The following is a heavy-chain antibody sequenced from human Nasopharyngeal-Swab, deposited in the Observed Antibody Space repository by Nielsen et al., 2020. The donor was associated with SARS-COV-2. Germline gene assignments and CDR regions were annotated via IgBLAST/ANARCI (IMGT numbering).Heavy chain of an antibody. CDR2: ISSSVSYI. Sequence: GSSLKISCAASGFTFSTSSMIWVRQAPAKGLEWVSWISSSVSYIYYAESVKGRFTISRDNAKNALYLQMSRLRAEDTAVYYCARLPSAWGRRDFDYWGQGTLVTVSS. CDR1: GFTFSTSS. CDR3: ARLPSAWGRRDFDY. D-gene: IGHD6-19*01. J-gene: IGHJ4*02. V-gene: IGHV3-21*06.